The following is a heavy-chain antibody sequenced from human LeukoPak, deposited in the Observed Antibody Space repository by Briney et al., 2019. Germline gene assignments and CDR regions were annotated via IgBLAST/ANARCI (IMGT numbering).Heavy chain of an antibody. J-gene: IGHJ4*02. CDR2: IHYSGST. CDR1: GGSISGYY. V-gene: IGHV4-59*01. Sequence: PSETLSLTCTVSGGSISGYYWSWIRQPPGKGLEWIGYIHYSGSTHYNPSLNSRVTISVDTSKNKFSLKLTSVTAADTAVYYCARGAAATRDYWGQGILVTVSS. CDR3: ARGAAATRDY. D-gene: IGHD2-15*01.